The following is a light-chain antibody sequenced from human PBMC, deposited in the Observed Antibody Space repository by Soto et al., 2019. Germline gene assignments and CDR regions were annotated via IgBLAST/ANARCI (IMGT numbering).Light chain of an antibody. CDR2: EVS. V-gene: IGLV2-14*01. CDR3: SSYTSTSTYV. CDR1: NNDVGGYSY. J-gene: IGLJ1*01. Sequence: HSALTQPASVSGSPGQSITISCPGTNNDVGGYSYVSWYQQHPGKAPKLMIYEVSNRPSGVSNRFSASKSGNTASLTISGLQAEDEADYYCSSYTSTSTYVFGTGTKVTV.